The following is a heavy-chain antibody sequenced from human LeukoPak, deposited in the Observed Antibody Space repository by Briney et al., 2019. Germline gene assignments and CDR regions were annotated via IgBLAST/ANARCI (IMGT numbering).Heavy chain of an antibody. CDR2: IIPSVGHT. J-gene: IGHJ4*02. CDR3: AREGPPGSHAFYFDY. V-gene: IGHV1-46*01. Sequence: ASVKVSCKASGYTFTNYYIHFVRQAPGQGLEWMGAIIPSVGHTAYSQKFQGRVTLTSDTSTTTVYMEVSSLRSEDTAFYYCAREGPPGSHAFYFDYWGQGTLVTVSS. CDR1: GYTFTNYY. D-gene: IGHD3-10*01.